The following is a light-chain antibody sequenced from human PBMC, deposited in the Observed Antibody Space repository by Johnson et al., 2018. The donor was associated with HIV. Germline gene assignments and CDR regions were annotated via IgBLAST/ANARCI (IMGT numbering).Light chain of an antibody. Sequence: QSVLTQSPSLSAAPGQKVTISCSGSSSDIGNNYVSWYQHLPGTAPKLLIYGNNKRPSGTPGRFSGSKSGTSATLGITGLQTGDEADYYCGTWDSSLNAYVFGTGTKVTVL. CDR1: SSDIGNNY. J-gene: IGLJ1*01. CDR3: GTWDSSLNAYV. V-gene: IGLV1-51*01. CDR2: GNN.